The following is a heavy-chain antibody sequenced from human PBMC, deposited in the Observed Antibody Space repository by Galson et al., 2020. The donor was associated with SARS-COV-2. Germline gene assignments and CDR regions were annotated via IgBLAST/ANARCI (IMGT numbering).Heavy chain of an antibody. J-gene: IGHJ3*01. CDR2: IYFTGRA. V-gene: IGHV4-31*03. CDR1: GASISNEGYY. D-gene: IGHD6-19*01. Sequence: ETSETLSLTCNVSGASISNEGYYWGWIRQHPGKGLEWIAYIYFTGRAHYNPSLKSRVTISVDTSKNQFSLRLKSVTAADTAIYFCARDNRIAVTKRGDFDVWGQGTMVTVSS. CDR3: ARDNRIAVTKRGDFDV.